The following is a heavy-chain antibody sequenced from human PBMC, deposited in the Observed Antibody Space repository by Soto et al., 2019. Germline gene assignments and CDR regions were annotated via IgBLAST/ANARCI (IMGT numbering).Heavy chain of an antibody. CDR2: TIPMLGMS. J-gene: IGHJ4*02. D-gene: IGHD3-10*01. CDR1: GDTFNFYT. CDR3: ATSYGSGSQAFDF. Sequence: QVQLVQSGAELKKPGSSVRVSCKASGDTFNFYTINWVRQAQGLGLEWMGRTIPMLGMSNYALKFQGRLSITADKSISTAYMDLRSLKPEDTAMYYCATSYGSGSQAFDFWGQGALVTVS. V-gene: IGHV1-69*02.